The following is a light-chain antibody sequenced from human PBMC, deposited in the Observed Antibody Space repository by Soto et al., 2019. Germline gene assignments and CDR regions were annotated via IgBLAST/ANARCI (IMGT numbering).Light chain of an antibody. CDR1: QSIRNN. J-gene: IGKJ2*01. CDR2: AAS. V-gene: IGKV3-15*01. Sequence: EIVMSQSPATLSVSPGERATLSCRASQSIRNNLAWYQQKPGQAPRLLIYAASTRPAGVPARFSGTGSGTEFTLTITSLQSEDFAVYYFHQYDTYMYAFGQATTLEI. CDR3: HQYDTYMYA.